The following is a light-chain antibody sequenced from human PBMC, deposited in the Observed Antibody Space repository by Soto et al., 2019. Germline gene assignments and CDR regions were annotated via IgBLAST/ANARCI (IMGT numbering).Light chain of an antibody. CDR2: AVS. CDR1: SSDVGDYNH. J-gene: IGLJ1*01. V-gene: IGLV2-14*01. CDR3: SYMRNSLYV. Sequence: QSVLTQPASVSGSPGQSIAISCTGTSSDVGDYNHVSWYQQHPGKAPKLMISAVSNRPSGVSDRFSGSKSGNTASLTISGLQAEDEADYYCSYMRNSLYVFGTGTKVTVL.